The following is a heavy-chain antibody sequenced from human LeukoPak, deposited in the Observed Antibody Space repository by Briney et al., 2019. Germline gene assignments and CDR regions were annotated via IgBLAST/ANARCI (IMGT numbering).Heavy chain of an antibody. CDR1: GYTFTSYD. J-gene: IGHJ4*02. Sequence: ASVKVSCKASGYTFTSYDINWVRQATGQGLEWMGWMNPNSGNTGYAQKFQERVTITRDMSTSTAYMELSSLRSEDTAVYYCAAEVIVGALDYWGQGTLVTVSS. D-gene: IGHD1-26*01. CDR3: AAEVIVGALDY. CDR2: MNPNSGNT. V-gene: IGHV1-8*03.